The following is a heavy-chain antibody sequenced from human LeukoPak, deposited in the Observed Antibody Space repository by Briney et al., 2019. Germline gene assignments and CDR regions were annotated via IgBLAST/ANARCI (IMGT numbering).Heavy chain of an antibody. CDR2: INHSGST. Sequence: SETLSLTCAVYGGSFSGYYWSWIRQPPGKGLEWIEEINHSGSTNYNPSLKSRVTISVDTSKNQFSLKLSSVTAADTAVYYCARGRPYYDFWSGYYHGGFDYWGQGTLVTVSS. J-gene: IGHJ4*02. V-gene: IGHV4-34*01. CDR3: ARGRPYYDFWSGYYHGGFDY. D-gene: IGHD3-3*01. CDR1: GGSFSGYY.